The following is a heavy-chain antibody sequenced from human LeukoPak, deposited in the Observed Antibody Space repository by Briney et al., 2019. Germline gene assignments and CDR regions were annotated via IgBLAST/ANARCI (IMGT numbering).Heavy chain of an antibody. CDR1: GYTFTSYY. Sequence: ASVKVSCKASGYTFTSYYMHWVRQAPGQGLEWMGLINPTGGSTGYGQKFQGRITMSRDTSTSTVYMELSSLRSEDTAFYYCATDHSMADTAWWFDPWGQGTLVTVSS. CDR2: INPTGGST. D-gene: IGHD5-24*01. J-gene: IGHJ5*02. CDR3: ATDHSMADTAWWFDP. V-gene: IGHV1-46*01.